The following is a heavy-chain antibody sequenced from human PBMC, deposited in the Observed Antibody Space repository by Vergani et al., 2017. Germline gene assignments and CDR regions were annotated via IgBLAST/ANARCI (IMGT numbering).Heavy chain of an antibody. J-gene: IGHJ5*02. CDR2: IKRDGTET. CDR3: AREVLERRKGGWFDP. CDR1: GFTFGDYY. D-gene: IGHD1-1*01. V-gene: IGHV3-7*01. Sequence: EVHLEESGGGLVQPGGSLRLSCAASGFTFGDYYMAWIRLAPGKGLDWVASIKRDGTETFYVDSVKGRFTISRDNAKTTLYLQINSLRVEDTAVYYCAREVLERRKGGWFDPWGQGTQAIVSS.